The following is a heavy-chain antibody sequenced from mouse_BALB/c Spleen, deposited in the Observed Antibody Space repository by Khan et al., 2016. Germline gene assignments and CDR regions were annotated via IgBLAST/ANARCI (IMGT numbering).Heavy chain of an antibody. CDR1: GFSLTSYG. Sequence: VQLQESGPGLVQPSQSLSITCTVSGFSLTSYGVHWVRQSPGKGLEWLGVIWSGGSTDYNAAFISRLSISKDNSKSQVFFKMNSLQANDTAIYYCASPPIHYYGYVAYWGQGTLVTVSA. CDR3: ASPPIHYYGYVAY. J-gene: IGHJ3*01. CDR2: IWSGGST. V-gene: IGHV2-2*02. D-gene: IGHD1-2*01.